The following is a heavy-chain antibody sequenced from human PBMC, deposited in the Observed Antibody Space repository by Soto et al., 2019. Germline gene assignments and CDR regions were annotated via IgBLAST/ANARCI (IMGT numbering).Heavy chain of an antibody. D-gene: IGHD3-10*01. CDR3: TRGTFGVGMGL. J-gene: IGHJ6*02. V-gene: IGHV3-13*01. Sequence: EVQLVQSGGGLAQPGGSLRLSCAAFGFTYPSYDMVWVRHVAGKGLEWVSSMGGAGAREYAGSVRGRFTISRDKARNSLYLQMDSLRVGDTAVYYCTRGTFGVGMGLWGQGTPVTVSS. CDR1: GFTYPSYD. CDR2: MGGAGAR.